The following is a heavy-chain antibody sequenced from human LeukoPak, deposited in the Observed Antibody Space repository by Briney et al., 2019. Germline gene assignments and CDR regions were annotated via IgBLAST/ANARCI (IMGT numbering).Heavy chain of an antibody. Sequence: GGSLRLSCAASGFPFRDYAMNGARQAPGGGLEGFAHPAGLGGAPYYAASVKGRFTISRENSKNTLYLQMSSLKAEDMAVYYCAKDAIAYNGVYDAFDVWGQGTMVTVSS. D-gene: IGHD1-1*01. J-gene: IGHJ3*01. CDR3: AKDAIAYNGVYDAFDV. CDR1: GFPFRDYA. V-gene: IGHV3-23*01. CDR2: PAGLGGAP.